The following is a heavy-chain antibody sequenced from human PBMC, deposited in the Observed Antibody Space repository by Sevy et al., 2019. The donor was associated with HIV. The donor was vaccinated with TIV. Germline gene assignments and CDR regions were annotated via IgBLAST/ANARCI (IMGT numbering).Heavy chain of an antibody. CDR2: IWYDGSNK. CDR3: ARKLHDYSNYEPLDY. D-gene: IGHD4-4*01. CDR1: GFTFSSYG. J-gene: IGHJ4*02. V-gene: IGHV3-33*01. Sequence: GGPLKISCAASGFTFSSYGMHWVRQAPGKGLEWVAVIWYDGSNKYYADSVKGRFTISRDNSKNTLYLQMNSLRAEDTAVYYCARKLHDYSNYEPLDYWGQGTLVTVSS.